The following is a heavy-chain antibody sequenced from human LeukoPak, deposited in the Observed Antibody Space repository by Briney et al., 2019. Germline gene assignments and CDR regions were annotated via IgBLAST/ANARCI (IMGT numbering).Heavy chain of an antibody. CDR3: ARWYSSSWPFDY. J-gene: IGHJ4*02. D-gene: IGHD6-13*01. CDR2: IYYSGST. V-gene: IGHV4-59*01. CDR1: GGSISSYY. Sequence: SETLSLTCTVSGGSISSYYWSWFRQPPGKGLEWIGYIYYSGSTNYNPSLKSRVTISVDTSKNQFSLKLSSVTAADTAVYYCARWYSSSWPFDYWGQGTLVTVSS.